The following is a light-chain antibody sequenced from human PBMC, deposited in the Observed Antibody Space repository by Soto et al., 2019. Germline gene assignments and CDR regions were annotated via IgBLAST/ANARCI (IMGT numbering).Light chain of an antibody. J-gene: IGKJ1*01. CDR1: QTISSW. Sequence: DIQMTQSPSTLSGSVGDRVTITCRASQTISSWLAWYQQKPGKAPKLLIYNASTLKSGVPSRVSGSGSGTEFTLTISSMQPDDFATYYCQHYNSYSEAFGQGTKVELK. CDR2: NAS. CDR3: QHYNSYSEA. V-gene: IGKV1-5*03.